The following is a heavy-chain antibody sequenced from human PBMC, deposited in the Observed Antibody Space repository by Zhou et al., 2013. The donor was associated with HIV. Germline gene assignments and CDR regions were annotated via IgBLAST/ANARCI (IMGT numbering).Heavy chain of an antibody. CDR1: GGTFSSYA. V-gene: IGHV1-69*15. Sequence: QVQLVQSGAEVKKPGSSVKVSCKASGGTFSSYAINWVRQAPGQGLEWMGRIIPMFGSANYAQKFQGRVTITADESTTTAYMELSRLRSEDTAVYYCARAPHYSNYWFDPWGQGTLVTVSS. J-gene: IGHJ5*02. CDR3: ARAPHYSNYWFDP. CDR2: IIPMFGSA. D-gene: IGHD4-4*01.